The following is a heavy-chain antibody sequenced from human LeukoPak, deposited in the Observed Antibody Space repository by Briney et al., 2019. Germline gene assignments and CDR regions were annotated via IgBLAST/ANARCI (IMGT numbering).Heavy chain of an antibody. V-gene: IGHV3-23*01. CDR1: GFTFSSYA. Sequence: GGSLRLSCAASGFTFSSYAMSWVRQAPGKGLEWVSAISVSGGSTYYADSVKGRFTISRDNSKNTLYLQMNSLRPEDTAVYYCAKDPNYDFWSDYSPSFDYWGQGTLVTVSS. CDR2: ISVSGGST. D-gene: IGHD3-3*01. J-gene: IGHJ4*02. CDR3: AKDPNYDFWSDYSPSFDY.